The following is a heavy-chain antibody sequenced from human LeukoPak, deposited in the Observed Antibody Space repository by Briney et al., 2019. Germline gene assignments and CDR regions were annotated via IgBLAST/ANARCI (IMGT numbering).Heavy chain of an antibody. CDR2: IIPILGIA. Sequence: AAVKVSCKASGGTFSSYAISWVRPAPGQGLEWMGRIIPILGIANYAQKFQGRVTITADKSTSTAYMELSSLRSEDTAVYYCARFSGYGNHDAFDIWGQGTMVTVSS. CDR1: GGTFSSYA. D-gene: IGHD5-12*01. CDR3: ARFSGYGNHDAFDI. J-gene: IGHJ3*02. V-gene: IGHV1-69*04.